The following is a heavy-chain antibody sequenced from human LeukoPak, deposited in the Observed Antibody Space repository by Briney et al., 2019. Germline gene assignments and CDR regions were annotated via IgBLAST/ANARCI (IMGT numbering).Heavy chain of an antibody. CDR1: GFTFSSYA. Sequence: GGSLRLSCAASGFTFSSYAMSWVRQAPGKGLEWVSAISGSGGSTYYADSVKGRFTISRDNSKNTLYLQMNSLRAEDTAVYYCAKDLWSGDYYGMDVWGQGTTVTVSS. CDR2: ISGSGGST. V-gene: IGHV3-23*01. D-gene: IGHD3-10*01. CDR3: AKDLWSGDYYGMDV. J-gene: IGHJ6*02.